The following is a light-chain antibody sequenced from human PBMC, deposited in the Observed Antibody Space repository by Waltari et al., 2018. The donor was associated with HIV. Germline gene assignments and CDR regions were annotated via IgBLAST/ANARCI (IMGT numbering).Light chain of an antibody. CDR2: AAS. CDR1: QSIDNY. V-gene: IGKV1-39*01. J-gene: IGKJ4*01. Sequence: DTQMTQSPSSLSAYVGDSVTITCRASQSIDNYLSWYQQKPAQAPKLLIYAASNLQRGVSSRFSGSGSGTDFTLTISALRPEDFATYYCQQSYSTPLTFGGGTKVVI. CDR3: QQSYSTPLT.